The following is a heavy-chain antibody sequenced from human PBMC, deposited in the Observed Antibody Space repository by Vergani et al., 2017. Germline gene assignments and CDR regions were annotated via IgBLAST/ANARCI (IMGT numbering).Heavy chain of an antibody. D-gene: IGHD3-10*01. V-gene: IGHV1-3*01. CDR3: ARGRTMVRGVIINWFDP. J-gene: IGHJ5*02. CDR1: GYTFTSYA. Sequence: QVQLVQSGAEVKKPGASVKVSCKASGYTFTSYAMHWVRQAPGQRLEWMGWINAGNGNTKYSQKFQGRVTITRDTSASTAHMELSSLRSEDTAVYYCARGRTMVRGVIINWFDPWGQGTLVTVSS. CDR2: INAGNGNT.